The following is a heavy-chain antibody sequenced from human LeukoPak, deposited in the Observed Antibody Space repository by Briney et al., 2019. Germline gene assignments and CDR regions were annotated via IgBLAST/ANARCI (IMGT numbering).Heavy chain of an antibody. CDR3: ARQTYYFASKTYYGYGWFDP. Sequence: SVKVSCKPSGGTFSDSAIAWVRQAPGQGLEWMGGIISTFSQVKYAQKFQGRVTITADESTNTTYVELRSLRSEDTAVYYCARQTYYFASKTYYGYGWFDPWGQGTLVTVSS. CDR2: IISTFSQV. J-gene: IGHJ5*02. D-gene: IGHD3-10*01. CDR1: GGTFSDSA. V-gene: IGHV1-69*13.